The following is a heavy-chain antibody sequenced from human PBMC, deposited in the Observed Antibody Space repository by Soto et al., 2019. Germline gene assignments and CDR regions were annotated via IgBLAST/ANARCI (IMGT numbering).Heavy chain of an antibody. V-gene: IGHV1-46*01. CDR2: IDPSSGST. CDR1: GYTFTSYY. Sequence: APVKVSCKASGYTFTSYYMHWVRQAPGQGLERMGIIDPSSGSTSSAQKCQRRVNMTRDTCTSTVYMELSRLRSEDTVVYYCAIAPGYCSSTCCYIGVWFAPWGLGTLVTVSS. J-gene: IGHJ5*02. CDR3: AIAPGYCSSTCCYIGVWFAP. D-gene: IGHD2-2*02.